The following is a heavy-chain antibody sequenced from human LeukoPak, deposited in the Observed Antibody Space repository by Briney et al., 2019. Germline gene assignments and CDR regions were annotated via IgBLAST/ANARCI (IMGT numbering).Heavy chain of an antibody. CDR1: GGTFSSYA. CDR3: ARDPTYSSSWEYWFDP. Sequence: SVKVSCKASGGTFSSYAISWVRQAPGQGLEWMGGIIPIFGTANYAQKFQGRVTITTDESTSTAYMELSSLRSEDAAVYYCARDPTYSSSWEYWFDPWGQGTLVTVSS. J-gene: IGHJ5*02. V-gene: IGHV1-69*05. CDR2: IIPIFGTA. D-gene: IGHD6-13*01.